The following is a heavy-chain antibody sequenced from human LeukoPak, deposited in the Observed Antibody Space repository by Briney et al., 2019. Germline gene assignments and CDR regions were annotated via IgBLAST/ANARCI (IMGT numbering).Heavy chain of an antibody. CDR1: GFTFDDYA. J-gene: IGHJ6*02. Sequence: PGGSVRLSCAASGFTFDDYAMHWVRQAPGKGLEWVSGISWNSGSIGYADSVKGRFTISRDNAKNSLYLQMNSLRAEDTALYYCAKSNYGYYYYGMDVWGQGTTVTVSS. CDR3: AKSNYGYYYYGMDV. D-gene: IGHD4-11*01. CDR2: ISWNSGSI. V-gene: IGHV3-9*01.